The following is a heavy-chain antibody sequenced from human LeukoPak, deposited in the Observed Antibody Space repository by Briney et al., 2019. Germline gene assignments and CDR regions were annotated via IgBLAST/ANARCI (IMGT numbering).Heavy chain of an antibody. J-gene: IGHJ5*02. Sequence: SETLSPTCTVSGGSISSSSYYWGWIRQPPGKGLEWIGSIYYSGSTYYNPSLKSRVTISVDTSKNQFSLKLSSVTAADTAVYYCARGRPQPVYCSGGSCYGDPNWFDPWGQGTLVTVSS. CDR3: ARGRPQPVYCSGGSCYGDPNWFDP. CDR2: IYYSGST. D-gene: IGHD2-15*01. V-gene: IGHV4-39*01. CDR1: GGSISSSSYY.